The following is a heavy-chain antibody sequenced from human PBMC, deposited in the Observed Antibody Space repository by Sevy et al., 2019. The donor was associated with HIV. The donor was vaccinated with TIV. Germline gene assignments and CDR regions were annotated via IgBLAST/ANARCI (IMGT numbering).Heavy chain of an antibody. J-gene: IGHJ5*02. CDR3: ARGRGVFGAVAINWFDP. CDR2: IYSGGST. V-gene: IGHV3-53*01. CDR1: GFTVSSSY. Sequence: GGSLRLSCAASGFTVSSSYMTWVRQPPGKGLEWVSVIYSGGSTYYADSVKGRFTISRDNSKNTLYLPMNNLRADDTAVYYCARGRGVFGAVAINWFDPWGQGALVTVSS. D-gene: IGHD3-3*01.